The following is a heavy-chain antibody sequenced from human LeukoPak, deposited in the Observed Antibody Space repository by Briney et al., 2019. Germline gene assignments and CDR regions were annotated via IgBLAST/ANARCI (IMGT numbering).Heavy chain of an antibody. D-gene: IGHD6-13*01. V-gene: IGHV4-39*07. J-gene: IGHJ5*02. CDR3: AGQVRSSSSWYGDWFDP. Sequence: SETLSLTCTVSGGSISSSSYYWGWIRQPPGKGLEWIGRIYTSGSTNYNPSLKSRVTMSVDTSKNQFSLKLSSVTAADAAVYYCAGQVRSSSSWYGDWFDPWGQGTLVTVSS. CDR2: IYTSGST. CDR1: GGSISSSSYY.